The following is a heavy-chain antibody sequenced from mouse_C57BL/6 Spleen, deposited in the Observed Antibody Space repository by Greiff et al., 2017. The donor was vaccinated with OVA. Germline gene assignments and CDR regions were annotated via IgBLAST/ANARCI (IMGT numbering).Heavy chain of an antibody. CDR3: AGNGDVGRLAY. J-gene: IGHJ3*01. V-gene: IGHV1-26*01. CDR2: INPNNGGT. D-gene: IGHD4-1*01. Sequence: VQLQQSGPELVKPGASVKLFCKASGYTFTDYCMNWVKQSPGQSLEWIGDINPNNGGTSYNQKFKGKATLTVDKSSSTAYMELRSLTSEDSAVYYCAGNGDVGRLAYWGQGTLVTVSA. CDR1: GYTFTDYC.